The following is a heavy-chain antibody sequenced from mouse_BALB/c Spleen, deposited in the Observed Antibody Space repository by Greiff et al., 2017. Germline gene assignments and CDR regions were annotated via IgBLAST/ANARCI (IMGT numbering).Heavy chain of an antibody. CDR2: ISNGGGST. CDR3: ARHPCYGSRGAMDY. D-gene: IGHD1-1*01. Sequence: EVQRVESGGGLVQPGGSLKLSCAASGFTFSSYTMSWVRQTPEKRLEWVAYISNGGGSTYYPDTVKGRFTISRDNAKNTLYLQMSSLKSEDTAMYYCARHPCYGSRGAMDYWGQGTSVTVSS. V-gene: IGHV5-12-2*01. CDR1: GFTFSSYT. J-gene: IGHJ4*01.